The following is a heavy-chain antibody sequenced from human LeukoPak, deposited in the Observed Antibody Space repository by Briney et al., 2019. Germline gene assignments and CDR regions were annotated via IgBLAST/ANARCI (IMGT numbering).Heavy chain of an antibody. D-gene: IGHD2-2*01. Sequence: SQTLSLTCAISGDSVSSKSAAWSWIRQSPSRGLEWLGRTYYRSKWYNDYAVSVKSRITINPDTSKNQFSLQLNSVTPEDTAVYYCARGYQLLCGAFDYWGQGTLVTVSS. CDR2: TYYRSKWYN. CDR3: ARGYQLLCGAFDY. CDR1: GDSVSSKSAA. V-gene: IGHV6-1*01. J-gene: IGHJ4*02.